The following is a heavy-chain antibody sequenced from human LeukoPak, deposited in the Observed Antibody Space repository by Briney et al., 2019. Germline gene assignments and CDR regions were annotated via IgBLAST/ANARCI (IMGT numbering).Heavy chain of an antibody. V-gene: IGHV4-39*07. D-gene: IGHD5-18*01. CDR1: GGSISSSSYY. J-gene: IGHJ4*02. CDR3: AREAGVDTAMGHFDY. Sequence: PSETLSLTCTVSGGSISSSSYYWGWIRQPPGKGLEWIGSIYYSGSTNYNPSLKSRVTISVDTSKNQFSLKLSSVTAADTAVYYCAREAGVDTAMGHFDYWGQGTLVTVSS. CDR2: IYYSGST.